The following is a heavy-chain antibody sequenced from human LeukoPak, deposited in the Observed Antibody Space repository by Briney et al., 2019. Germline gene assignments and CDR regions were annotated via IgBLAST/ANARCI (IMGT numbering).Heavy chain of an antibody. V-gene: IGHV4-30-4*01. J-gene: IGHJ3*02. CDR3: ARLGIDYDILTGYIPDAFDI. CDR1: GGSIGSVDYY. CDR2: IYYSGSS. D-gene: IGHD3-9*01. Sequence: PSETLSLTCTVSGGSIGSVDYYWSWLRQPPGKGLVWIGYIYYSGSSDYDPSLKSRVMISVDASKNQFSLKLSSVTAADTAVYYCARLGIDYDILTGYIPDAFDIWGKGTMVTVSS.